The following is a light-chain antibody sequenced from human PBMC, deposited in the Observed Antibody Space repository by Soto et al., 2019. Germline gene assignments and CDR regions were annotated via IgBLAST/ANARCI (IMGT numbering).Light chain of an antibody. CDR3: QQFHTWPVT. CDR2: YAS. Sequence: IVMTQSPASLSASPGERVTFSCRASQSVGANLAWYRHKPGQAPRLPISYASSGATGVPGRFSGSGYGTEFTLTINSLQAEDFAIYYCQQFHTWPVTFGGGTKVDIK. V-gene: IGKV3-15*01. CDR1: QSVGAN. J-gene: IGKJ4*01.